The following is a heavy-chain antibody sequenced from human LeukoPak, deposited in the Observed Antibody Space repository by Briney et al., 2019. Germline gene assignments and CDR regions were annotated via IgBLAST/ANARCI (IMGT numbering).Heavy chain of an antibody. CDR2: IYYSKNT. J-gene: IGHJ4*02. D-gene: IGHD5-18*01. CDR3: VSPRGFSYGYFDY. CDR1: GGSISSSSAY. V-gene: IGHV4-39*01. Sequence: PSETLSLTCTVSGGSISSSSAYWGWIRHPPGQGLEWIGSIYYSKNTYYNPSLKSRVTISADTSKNQFSLTLGSVSATDTAVYYCVSPRGFSYGYFDYWGQGTLVTVSS.